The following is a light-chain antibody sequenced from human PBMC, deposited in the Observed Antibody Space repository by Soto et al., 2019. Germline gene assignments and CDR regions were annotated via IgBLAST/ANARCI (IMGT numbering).Light chain of an antibody. CDR2: DVS. Sequence: IAISCTGVRTDVADGYDYVSWYQQHPGQAPQLIIYDVSNRPSGVSDRFSGSKSGNTASLTISGLQAEDEAEYYCTSYTSSLTTSVFGTGTKVTVL. V-gene: IGLV2-14*03. J-gene: IGLJ1*01. CDR3: TSYTSSLTTSV. CDR1: RTDVADGYDY.